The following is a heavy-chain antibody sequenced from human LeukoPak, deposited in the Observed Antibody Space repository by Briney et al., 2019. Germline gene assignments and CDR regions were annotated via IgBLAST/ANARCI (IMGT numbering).Heavy chain of an antibody. D-gene: IGHD6-6*01. CDR3: ARRAYTISSCFDY. CDR2: INSRGTTI. CDR1: GFSFSDYY. Sequence: GGSLRLSCAASGFSFSDYYMSWIRQAPGKGLEWISNINSRGTTIYYADSVKGRFTISRDNAKNSLYLQMNSLRAEDTAVYYCARRAYTISSCFDYWGQGAVVTVSS. V-gene: IGHV3-11*04. J-gene: IGHJ4*02.